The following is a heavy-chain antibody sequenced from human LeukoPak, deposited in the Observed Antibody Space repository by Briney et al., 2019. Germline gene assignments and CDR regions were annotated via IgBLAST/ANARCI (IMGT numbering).Heavy chain of an antibody. CDR1: GYTFTSYA. CDR3: AERSSGFTRVAFDI. D-gene: IGHD6-19*01. J-gene: IGHJ3*02. CDR2: INAGNGNT. Sequence: ASVKVSCKASGYTFTSYAMHWVRQAPGQRLEWMGWINAGNGNTKYSQKFQGRVTITRDTSASTAYMELSSLRSEDTAVYYCAERSSGFTRVAFDIWGQGTMVTVSS. V-gene: IGHV1-3*01.